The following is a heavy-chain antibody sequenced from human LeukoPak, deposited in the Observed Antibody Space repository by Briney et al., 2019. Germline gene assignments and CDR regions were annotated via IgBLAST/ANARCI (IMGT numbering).Heavy chain of an antibody. D-gene: IGHD6-6*01. CDR1: GYRFTNHW. J-gene: IGHJ4*02. CDR2: NCTGDADT. CDR3: ARRYSSSLIAL. Sequence: GESLKFSGQAPGYRFTNHWIGWVGRLPGKGREWLGINCTGDADTRYSTSFRAEATTSDTKPISTAYLQWSSLKASDTAMSYCARRYSSSLIALWGLGTLVTVSA. V-gene: IGHV5-51*01.